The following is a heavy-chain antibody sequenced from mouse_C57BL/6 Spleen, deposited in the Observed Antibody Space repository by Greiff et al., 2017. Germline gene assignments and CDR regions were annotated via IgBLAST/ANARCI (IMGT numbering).Heavy chain of an antibody. V-gene: IGHV1-31*01. Sequence: EVKLQESGPELVKPGASVKISCKASGYSFTGYYMHWVKQSHGNILDWIGYIYPYNGVSSYNQKFKGKATTTVDKSSSTAYMELRSLTSEDSAVYYCARLTTVVPFDYWGQGTTLTVSS. CDR2: IYPYNGVS. D-gene: IGHD1-1*01. CDR1: GYSFTGYY. J-gene: IGHJ2*01. CDR3: ARLTTVVPFDY.